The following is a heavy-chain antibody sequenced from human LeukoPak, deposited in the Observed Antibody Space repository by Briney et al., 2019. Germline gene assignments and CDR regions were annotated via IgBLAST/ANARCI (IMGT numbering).Heavy chain of an antibody. J-gene: IGHJ6*03. V-gene: IGHV4-39*01. Sequence: PSETLSLTCTVSGGSISSSSYYWGWIRQPPGKGLEWIGSIYYSGSTYYNPSLQSRVTISIDTSKNQFSLKLSSVTAADTAVYYCARLNPAAMVYYYYYYMDVWGKGTTVTVSS. CDR2: IYYSGST. D-gene: IGHD2-2*01. CDR1: GGSISSSSYY. CDR3: ARLNPAAMVYYYYYYMDV.